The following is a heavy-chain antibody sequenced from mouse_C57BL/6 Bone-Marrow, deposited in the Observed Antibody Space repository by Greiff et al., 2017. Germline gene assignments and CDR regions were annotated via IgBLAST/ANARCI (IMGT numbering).Heavy chain of an antibody. J-gene: IGHJ2*01. CDR3: AREGPYYDYDGGYYFDY. D-gene: IGHD2-4*01. V-gene: IGHV1-19*01. CDR1: GYTFTDYY. CDR2: INPYNGGT. Sequence: EVQLVESGPVLVKPGASVKMSCKASGYTFTDYYMNWVKQSHGKSLEWIGVINPYNGGTSYNQKFKGKATLTVDKSSSTAYMELNSLTSEDSAVYYCAREGPYYDYDGGYYFDYWGQGTTLTVSS.